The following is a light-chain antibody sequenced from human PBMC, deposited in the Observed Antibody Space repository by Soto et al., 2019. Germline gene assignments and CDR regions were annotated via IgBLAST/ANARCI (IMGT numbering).Light chain of an antibody. Sequence: QSVLTQPPSVTGAPGQRVTISCTGSNSNIGADYGVHWYQQFPETAPKLLIYDNTNRPSGVPDRFSGSKSGTSASLAITGLQAEDEADYYCQSFDSSFIGRVFGGGTKVTVL. V-gene: IGLV1-40*01. CDR3: QSFDSSFIGRV. CDR2: DNT. CDR1: NSNIGADYG. J-gene: IGLJ3*02.